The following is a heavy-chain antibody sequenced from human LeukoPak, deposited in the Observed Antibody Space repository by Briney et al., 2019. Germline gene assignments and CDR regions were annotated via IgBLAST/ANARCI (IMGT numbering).Heavy chain of an antibody. CDR2: IYYSGTT. CDR1: GGSISHYY. V-gene: IGHV4-59*01. D-gene: IGHD4-17*01. Sequence: MASETLSLTCTVSGGSISHYYWSWIRQSPGKGLEWIGYIYYSGTTNYSPSLKSRVTISVDTSRNQFSLQLRSVTAADTAVYYCAREDPQTTVPEGMDVWGQGTTVIVSS. CDR3: AREDPQTTVPEGMDV. J-gene: IGHJ6*02.